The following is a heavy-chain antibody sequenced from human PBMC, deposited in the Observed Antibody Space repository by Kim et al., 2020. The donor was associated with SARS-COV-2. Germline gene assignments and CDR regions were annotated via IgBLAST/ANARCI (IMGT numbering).Heavy chain of an antibody. CDR3: SATRGWGRVRGYYF. Sequence: GGSLRLSCAASGFTFSSYYMNWVRQAPGKGLVWVSVIYSGDSRYYADSSKGRLTIFCDNSNNNLQYQMINMRTEDTAVVYYSATRGWGRVRGYYF. J-gene: IGHJ4*01. CDR2: IYSGDSR. D-gene: IGHD3-16*01. V-gene: IGHV3-53*01. CDR1: GFTFSSYY.